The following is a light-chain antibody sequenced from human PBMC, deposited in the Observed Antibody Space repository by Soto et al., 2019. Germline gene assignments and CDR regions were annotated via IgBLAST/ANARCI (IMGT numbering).Light chain of an antibody. Sequence: EIVMTQSPATLSVSPGERATLSCRASQSVATNLAWYQQKPGQSPRLLIYGASTRATGIPAGFSGDGSGTEFTLTISSLQSEDFAVYFCQQYNNWPYTFGQGTKLEIK. J-gene: IGKJ2*01. CDR3: QQYNNWPYT. V-gene: IGKV3-15*01. CDR1: QSVATN. CDR2: GAS.